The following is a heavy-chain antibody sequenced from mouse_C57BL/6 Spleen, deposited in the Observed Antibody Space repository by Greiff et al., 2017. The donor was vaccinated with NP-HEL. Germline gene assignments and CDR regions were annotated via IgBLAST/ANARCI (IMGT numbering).Heavy chain of an antibody. CDR3: ARSPFYYDYDWFAY. CDR2: INPNNGGT. V-gene: IGHV1-22*01. D-gene: IGHD2-4*01. CDR1: GYTFTDYN. J-gene: IGHJ3*01. Sequence: EVQLQQSGPELVKPGASVKMSCKASGYTFTDYNMHWVKQSHGKSLEWIGYINPNNGGTSYNQKFKGKATLTVNKSSSTAYMELRSLTSEDSAVYYCARSPFYYDYDWFAYWGQGTLVTVSA.